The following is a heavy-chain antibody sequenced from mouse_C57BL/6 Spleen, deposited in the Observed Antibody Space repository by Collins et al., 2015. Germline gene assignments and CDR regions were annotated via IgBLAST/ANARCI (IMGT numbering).Heavy chain of an antibody. CDR3: AREGLYYGRTYGSMDF. V-gene: IGHV1-52*01. D-gene: IGHD1-1*01. CDR2: IDPSDSEA. J-gene: IGHJ4*01. CDR1: GYTFTSYW. Sequence: QVQLQQPGAELVRPGSSVKLSCKASGYTFTSYWMHWVKQRPIQGLEWIGNIDPSDSEAHYNQKFKDKATLTVDKSSSTAYMQPSSLTSEDSAVYFCAREGLYYGRTYGSMDFWGQGTSVTVSS.